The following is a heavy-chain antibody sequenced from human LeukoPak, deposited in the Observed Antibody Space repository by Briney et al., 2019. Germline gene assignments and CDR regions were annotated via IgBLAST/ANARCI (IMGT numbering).Heavy chain of an antibody. J-gene: IGHJ3*02. V-gene: IGHV4-59*01. Sequence: PSESLSLTCTVSGGSISSYYWSWIRQPPGKGLDCTGYIYYSGTTNYKPSLKSRATISVDTTKNQFSLKLSSVTAAGTAVDYFSRERGESYSHYAFYILGQGTMVTVSS. CDR1: GGSISSYY. CDR3: SRERGESYSHYAFYI. CDR2: IYYSGTT. D-gene: IGHD3-10*01.